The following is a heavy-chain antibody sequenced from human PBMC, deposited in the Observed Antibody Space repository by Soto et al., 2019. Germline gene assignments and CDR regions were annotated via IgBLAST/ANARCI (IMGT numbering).Heavy chain of an antibody. CDR2: IVPVLGTA. Sequence: QVQLVQSGAEVKKPGASVKVSCMASGGTLYSDTITWLRQAPGQGLEWMGGIVPVLGTASFAQKFQGRITITADESTSTEYMELSSLRSEDTDVYFCARKHCSGGDCYFDFWGPGTLVTVSS. V-gene: IGHV1-69*01. J-gene: IGHJ4*02. CDR1: GGTLYSDT. CDR3: ARKHCSGGDCYFDF. D-gene: IGHD6-25*01.